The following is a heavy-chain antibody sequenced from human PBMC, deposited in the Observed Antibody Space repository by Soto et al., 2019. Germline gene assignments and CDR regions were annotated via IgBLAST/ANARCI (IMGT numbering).Heavy chain of an antibody. CDR1: GFTFSSYG. D-gene: IGHD6-19*01. Sequence: GGSLRLSCAASGFTFSSYGMHWVRQAPGKGLEWVAVISYDGSNKYYADSVKGRFTISRDNSKNTLYLQMNSLRAEDTAVYYCEKLESKIAVAGNFDYWGQGTLVTVYS. CDR2: ISYDGSNK. CDR3: EKLESKIAVAGNFDY. V-gene: IGHV3-30*18. J-gene: IGHJ4*02.